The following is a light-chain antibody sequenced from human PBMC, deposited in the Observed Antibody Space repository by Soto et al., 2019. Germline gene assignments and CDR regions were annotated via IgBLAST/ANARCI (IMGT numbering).Light chain of an antibody. CDR3: GSYTSSRTYV. Sequence: QSALTQPASVSGFPGQSITISCTGTSSDVGNYNSVSWYQQRPGKAPKFMISDVSERPAGVSNRFSGSKSGSTATLTISSLQAEDEADYYCGSYTSSRTYVFGTGTKLTVL. CDR2: DVS. CDR1: SSDVGNYNS. V-gene: IGLV2-14*01. J-gene: IGLJ1*01.